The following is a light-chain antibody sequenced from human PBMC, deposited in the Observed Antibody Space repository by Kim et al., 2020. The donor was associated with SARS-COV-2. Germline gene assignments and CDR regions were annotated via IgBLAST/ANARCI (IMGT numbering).Light chain of an antibody. Sequence: PPGERATHSCRASQTVNNKFLAWYQQKPGQAPRLLIYGASRRATDIPDRFSGSGSGTEFSLTISRLESEDFAVYYCQQFDTSPLTFGQGTKVDIK. J-gene: IGKJ1*01. CDR2: GAS. CDR1: QTVNNKF. CDR3: QQFDTSPLT. V-gene: IGKV3-20*01.